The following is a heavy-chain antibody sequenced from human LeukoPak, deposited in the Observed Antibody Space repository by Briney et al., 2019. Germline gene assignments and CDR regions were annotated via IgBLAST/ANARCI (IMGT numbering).Heavy chain of an antibody. J-gene: IGHJ4*02. V-gene: IGHV4-59*01. CDR1: GGSISSYY. D-gene: IGHD1-26*01. CDR3: ARSTRTGSYTAGLNY. CDR2: IFHNATT. Sequence: SETLSLTCSVSGGSISSYYWIWIRQSPGKGLEWIGYIFHNATTTYNPSLKSRVTISVDTSKNHFSLKLTSVTAADTAVYYCARSTRTGSYTAGLNYWGQGTLVTVSS.